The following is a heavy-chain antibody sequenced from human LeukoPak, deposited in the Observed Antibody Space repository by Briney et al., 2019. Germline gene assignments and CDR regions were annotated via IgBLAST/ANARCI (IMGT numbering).Heavy chain of an antibody. Sequence: PGGSLRLSCAASGFTFSRYEMNWVRQAPGKGLEWVSYISRSGSTIYYADSVKGRFTISRDNAKNTLWLQMNSLRAEDTAVYYCAKGVTTVRIYYHGMDVWGQGTTVTVSS. J-gene: IGHJ6*02. CDR1: GFTFSRYE. D-gene: IGHD4-17*01. CDR3: AKGVTTVRIYYHGMDV. V-gene: IGHV3-48*03. CDR2: ISRSGSTI.